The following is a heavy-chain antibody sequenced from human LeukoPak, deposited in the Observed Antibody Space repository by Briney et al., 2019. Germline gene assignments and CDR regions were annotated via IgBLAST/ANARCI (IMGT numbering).Heavy chain of an antibody. CDR1: GFTVSTNY. D-gene: IGHD3-10*01. J-gene: IGHJ2*01. CDR2: LYSGSDT. CDR3: ARVGDHFHWYLDL. Sequence: GGSLRLSCAASGFTVSTNYMNWVRQAPGKGLEWVSILYSGSDTYYADSVKGRFTISRDSSKNILSLQMNNLRAEDTAVYYCARVGDHFHWYLDLWGRGTLVTVSS. V-gene: IGHV3-53*01.